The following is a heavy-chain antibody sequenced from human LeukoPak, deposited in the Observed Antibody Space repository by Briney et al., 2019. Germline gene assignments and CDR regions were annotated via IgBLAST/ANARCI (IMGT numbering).Heavy chain of an antibody. D-gene: IGHD3-22*01. CDR2: IYYSGST. CDR3: AREFSYYDSSGYFDY. J-gene: IGHJ4*02. CDR1: GGSISSYY. Sequence: SETLSLTCTVSGGSISSYYWSWIRQPPGKGLEWIGYIYYSGSTNYNPSLKSRVTISVDTSKNQFSLKLSSVTAADTAVYYCAREFSYYDSSGYFDYWGQGTLDTVSS. V-gene: IGHV4-59*12.